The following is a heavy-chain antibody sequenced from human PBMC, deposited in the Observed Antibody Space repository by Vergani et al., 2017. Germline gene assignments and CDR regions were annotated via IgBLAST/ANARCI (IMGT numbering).Heavy chain of an antibody. V-gene: IGHV4-31*03. CDR1: GGSLSSGGYY. J-gene: IGHJ5*02. CDR3: ARWHVVVVPAAIHWRWFDP. CDR2: IYYSGST. Sequence: QVQLQESGPGLVKPSQTLSLTCTVSGGSLSSGGYYWSWIRQHPGKGLEWIGYIYYSGSTYYNPSLKSRVTISVDTSKNQFSLKLSSVTAADTAVYYCARWHVVVVPAAIHWRWFDPWGQGTLVTVSS. D-gene: IGHD2-2*02.